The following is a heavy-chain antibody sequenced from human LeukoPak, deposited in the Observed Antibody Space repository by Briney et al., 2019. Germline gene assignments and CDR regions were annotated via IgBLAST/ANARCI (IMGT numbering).Heavy chain of an antibody. CDR1: GFTFSSYA. D-gene: IGHD2-15*01. CDR3: AKPGIVVVVAVYFDY. CDR2: ISYDGSNK. V-gene: IGHV3-30*04. J-gene: IGHJ4*02. Sequence: GGSLRLSCAASGFTFSSYAMHWVRQAPGKGLEWVAVISYDGSNKYYADSVKGRFTISRDNSKNTLYLQMNSLRAEDTAVYYCAKPGIVVVVAVYFDYWGQGTLVTVSS.